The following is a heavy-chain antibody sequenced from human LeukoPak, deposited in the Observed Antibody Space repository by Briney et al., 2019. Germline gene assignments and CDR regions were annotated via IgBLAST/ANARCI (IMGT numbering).Heavy chain of an antibody. J-gene: IGHJ4*02. CDR1: GYTFTGYH. V-gene: IGHV1-2*02. CDR2: INPNSGGT. Sequence: ASVKVSCKASGYTFTGYHMHWARQAPGQGLEWMGWINPNSGGTSYAQKFQGRVTMTRDTSISTAYMELSRLRSDDTAVYYCARDPGLKFDYWGQGTLVTVSS. D-gene: IGHD2-8*01. CDR3: ARDPGLKFDY.